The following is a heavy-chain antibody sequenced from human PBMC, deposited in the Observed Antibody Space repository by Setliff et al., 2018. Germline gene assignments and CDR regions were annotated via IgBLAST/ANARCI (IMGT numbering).Heavy chain of an antibody. CDR1: GFTFSNYW. V-gene: IGHV3-74*01. CDR3: ARAFGGNSDAFDI. J-gene: IGHJ3*02. Sequence: GGFLRLSCAASGFTFSNYWMHWVRQAPGKGLVWVSHINRDGSNIRYADSVKGRFTISRDIAKNTLYLQINSLRAEDTAVYYCARAFGGNSDAFDIWGQGTMVTVSS. CDR2: INRDGSNI. D-gene: IGHD2-21*02.